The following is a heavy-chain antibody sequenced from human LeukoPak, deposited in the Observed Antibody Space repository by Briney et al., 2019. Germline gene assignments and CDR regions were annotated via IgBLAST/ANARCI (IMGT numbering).Heavy chain of an antibody. CDR3: ARDSGRLATYFNY. V-gene: IGHV3-30*04. D-gene: IGHD2-15*01. CDR1: GFTFSNFA. CDR2: ISYDAGKT. Sequence: GRSLRLSCAASGFTFSNFAMHWVRQAPGKGLEWVAGISYDAGKTYYADSVRGRFTISRDTSKNTLYLQMNGLRAEDTAVYYCARDSGRLATYFNYWGQGTLVTVSS. J-gene: IGHJ4*02.